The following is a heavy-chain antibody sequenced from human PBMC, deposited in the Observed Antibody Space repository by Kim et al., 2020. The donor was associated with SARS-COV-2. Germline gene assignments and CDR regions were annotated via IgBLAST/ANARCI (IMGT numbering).Heavy chain of an antibody. CDR3: ARHQSSGWYWGYAVDI. J-gene: IGHJ3*02. D-gene: IGHD6-19*01. Sequence: LKSRVTISVDTSKNQFSLKLSSVTAADTAVYYCARHQSSGWYWGYAVDIWGQGTMVTVSS. V-gene: IGHV4-39*01.